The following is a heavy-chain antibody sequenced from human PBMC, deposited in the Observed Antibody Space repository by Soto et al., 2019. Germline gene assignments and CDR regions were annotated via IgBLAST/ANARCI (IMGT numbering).Heavy chain of an antibody. D-gene: IGHD4-17*01. CDR3: ARRYGRYFEY. CDR1: GGSISSGGYS. J-gene: IGHJ4*02. Sequence: PSETLSLTCAVSGGSISSGGYSWIWIRQPPGKGLEWIGYIYHSGSTNYNPSLKSRVTISVDTSKNQFSLKLSSVTAADTAVYYCARRYGRYFEYWGQGTLVTVSS. CDR2: IYHSGST. V-gene: IGHV4-61*08.